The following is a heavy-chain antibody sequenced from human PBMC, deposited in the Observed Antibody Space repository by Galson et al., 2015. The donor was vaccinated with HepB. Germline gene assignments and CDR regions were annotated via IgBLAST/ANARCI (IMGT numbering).Heavy chain of an antibody. CDR3: AKQKKAYCGGDCYSLDRDYYYYYYGMDV. CDR2: ISGSGGST. D-gene: IGHD2-21*02. J-gene: IGHJ6*02. Sequence: SLRLSCAASGFTFSSYAMSWVRQAPGKGLEWVSAISGSGGSTYYAASVKGRFTISRDNTKNTLYLQMNSLRAEDTAVYYCAKQKKAYCGGDCYSLDRDYYYYYYGMDVWGQGTTVTVSS. CDR1: GFTFSSYA. V-gene: IGHV3-23*01.